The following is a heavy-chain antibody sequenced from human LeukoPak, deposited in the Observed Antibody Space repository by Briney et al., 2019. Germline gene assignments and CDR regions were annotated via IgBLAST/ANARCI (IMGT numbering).Heavy chain of an antibody. V-gene: IGHV3-53*01. D-gene: IGHD6-19*01. CDR2: IYSGGST. CDR3: ARGVITVPGPLDY. J-gene: IGHJ4*02. Sequence: GRSLRLSSAASGFTVSTNYMSWVRQAPAKGLEWVSVIYSGGSTYYADSVQGRFTISRDNSQNTLYLQMKSLRAEDTARYYCARGVITVPGPLDYWGQGTLVTVSS. CDR1: GFTVSTNY.